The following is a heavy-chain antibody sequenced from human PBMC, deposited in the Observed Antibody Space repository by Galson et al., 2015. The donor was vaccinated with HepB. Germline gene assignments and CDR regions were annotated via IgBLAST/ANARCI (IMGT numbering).Heavy chain of an antibody. V-gene: IGHV3-7*03. D-gene: IGHD3-22*01. J-gene: IGHJ5*02. CDR2: IKQDGSEK. Sequence: SLRLSCAASGFTFSIYWMSWVRQAPGKGLEWVANIKQDGSEKYYVDSVKGRFTISRDNAKNSLYLQMNSLRAEDTAVYSCARIPCSGYYYCWFDPWGQGTLVTVSS. CDR1: GFTFSIYW. CDR3: ARIPCSGYYYCWFDP.